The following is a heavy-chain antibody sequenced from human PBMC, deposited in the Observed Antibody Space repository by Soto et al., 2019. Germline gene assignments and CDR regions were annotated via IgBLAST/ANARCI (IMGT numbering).Heavy chain of an antibody. V-gene: IGHV5-10-1*01. J-gene: IGHJ6*02. CDR2: IDPSDSYT. CDR1: GYSFTSYW. Sequence: GESLKISCKGSGYSFTSYWISWVRQMPGKGLEWMGRIDPSDSYTNYSPSFQGHVTISADKSISTAHLQWSSLKASDTAMYYCARSADFWSGHYYYGMDVWGQGTTVTVSS. CDR3: ARSADFWSGHYYYGMDV. D-gene: IGHD3-3*01.